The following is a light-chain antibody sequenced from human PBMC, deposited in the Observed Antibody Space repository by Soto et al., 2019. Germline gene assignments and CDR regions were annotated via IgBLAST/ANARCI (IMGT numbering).Light chain of an antibody. CDR2: EVS. V-gene: IGLV2-14*01. CDR3: SSFTSSSTWV. Sequence: QSVLTQPASVSGSPGQSITISCTGTSSDVGAYNYVSWFQQYPGKAPKLLIYEVSYRPSGVSVRFSGSKFGNTASLTISGLQAEDEADFYCSSFTSSSTWVFGGGTKLTVL. J-gene: IGLJ3*02. CDR1: SSDVGAYNY.